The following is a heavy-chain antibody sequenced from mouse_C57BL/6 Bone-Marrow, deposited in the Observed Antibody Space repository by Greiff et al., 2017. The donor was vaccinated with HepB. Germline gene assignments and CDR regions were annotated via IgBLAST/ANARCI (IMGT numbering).Heavy chain of an antibody. CDR3: ARSYGYSYWDWFAY. CDR1: GYTFTDYY. CDR2: INPNNGGT. J-gene: IGHJ3*01. V-gene: IGHV1-26*01. D-gene: IGHD2-2*01. Sequence: EVQLQQSGPELVKPGASVKISCKASGYTFTDYYMNWVKQSHGKSLEWIGDINPNNGGTSYNQKFKGKATLTVDKSSSTAYMELRSLTSEDSAVYYCARSYGYSYWDWFAYWGQGTLVTVSA.